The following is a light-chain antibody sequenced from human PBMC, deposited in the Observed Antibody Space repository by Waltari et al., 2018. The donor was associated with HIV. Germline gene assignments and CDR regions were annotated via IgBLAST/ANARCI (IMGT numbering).Light chain of an antibody. J-gene: IGLJ1*01. CDR2: LNNDGSR. V-gene: IGLV4-69*01. CDR1: SGHSSYA. CDR3: QTWGAGIQV. Sequence: QLVLTQSPSASASLGASVKLTCTLSSGHSSYAIAWHQQQPEKGPRYLMKLNNDGSRTKGDGIPDRFSGSSSGAERYLTISSLQADDEADYYCQTWGAGIQVFGSGTKVTVL.